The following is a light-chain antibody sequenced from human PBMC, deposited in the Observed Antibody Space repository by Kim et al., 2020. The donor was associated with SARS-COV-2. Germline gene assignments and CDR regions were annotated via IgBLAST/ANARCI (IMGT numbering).Light chain of an antibody. CDR3: DSWDKNDNPRSVI. Sequence: SSELTQDPAVSVALGQTVRITCQGDSLKTYYAGWYQQKPGQAPVRVIYAKNYRPPVIPDRFSGSSSGITASLTITGAHAEDEAVYFCDSWDKNDNPRSVIFGGGTQLTVL. V-gene: IGLV3-19*02. CDR1: SLKTYY. J-gene: IGLJ2*01. CDR2: AKN.